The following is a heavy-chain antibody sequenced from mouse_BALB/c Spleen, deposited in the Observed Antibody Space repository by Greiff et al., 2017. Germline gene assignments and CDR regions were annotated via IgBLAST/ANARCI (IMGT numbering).Heavy chain of an antibody. D-gene: IGHD2-4*01. CDR1: GYSITSDYA. V-gene: IGHV3-2*02. Sequence: EVKLMESGPGLVKPSQSLSLTCTVTGYSITSDYAWNWIRQFPGNKLEWMGYISYSGSTSYNPSLKSRISITRDTSKNQFFLQLNSVTTEDTATYCCARKGGDYELFDYWGQGTTLTVSS. CDR2: ISYSGST. CDR3: ARKGGDYELFDY. J-gene: IGHJ2*01.